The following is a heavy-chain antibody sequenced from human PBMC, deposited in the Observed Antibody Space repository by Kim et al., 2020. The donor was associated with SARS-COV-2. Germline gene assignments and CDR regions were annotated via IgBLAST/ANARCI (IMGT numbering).Heavy chain of an antibody. V-gene: IGHV3-23*01. Sequence: GGSLRLSCAASGFTFSSYAMSWVRQAPGKGLEWVAAISGSGGSTYYADSVKGRFTISRDNSKNTLYLQMNSLRAEDTAVYYCAKDGSVSLTLFDYWGQGTLVTVSS. CDR2: ISGSGGST. J-gene: IGHJ4*02. D-gene: IGHD5-12*01. CDR3: AKDGSVSLTLFDY. CDR1: GFTFSSYA.